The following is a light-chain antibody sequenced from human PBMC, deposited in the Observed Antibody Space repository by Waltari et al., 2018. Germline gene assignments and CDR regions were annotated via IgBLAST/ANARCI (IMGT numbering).Light chain of an antibody. J-gene: IGKJ1*01. CDR2: GAS. CDR1: ESVPANY. CDR3: QQYGETPWT. Sequence: EIVLTQSPGTLSLSPGERATLSCRATESVPANYLAWYQQKPGQAPRLLISGASSRATGIPDRFSGRGSGTDFTLTIARLEPEHFAVYYCQQYGETPWTFGQGTKVDLK. V-gene: IGKV3-20*01.